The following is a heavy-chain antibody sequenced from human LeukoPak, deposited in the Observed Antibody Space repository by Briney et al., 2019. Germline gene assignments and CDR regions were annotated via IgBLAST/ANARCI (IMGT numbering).Heavy chain of an antibody. V-gene: IGHV3-23*01. D-gene: IGHD3/OR15-3a*01. Sequence: GGSLRLSCAASGFTFSNYGVSWVRQAPGKGLEWISGIRSAVDTTHYADSVKGRFIISRDNSKNTLSLQLNSLRPEDTALYHCAEHFCTGLDCSLFDSWGQGTLVTVSS. CDR3: AEHFCTGLDCSLFDS. J-gene: IGHJ4*02. CDR1: GFTFSNYG. CDR2: IRSAVDTT.